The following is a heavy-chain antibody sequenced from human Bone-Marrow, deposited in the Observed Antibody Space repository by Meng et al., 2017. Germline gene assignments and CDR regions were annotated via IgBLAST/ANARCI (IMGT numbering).Heavy chain of an antibody. J-gene: IGHJ5*02. CDR1: GDSISSDY. D-gene: IGHD2-21*01. CDR2: TLYTGST. V-gene: IGHV4-59*01. Sequence: SETLSLTCSVSGDSISSDYWRWVRQPPGKGLEWIAYTLYTGSTYYNPTLKRRVTISIDTSRTQFSLQLSSVTAADTAMYFCARVTNGVVSFDPCGQGILVVASS. CDR3: ARVTNGVVSFDP.